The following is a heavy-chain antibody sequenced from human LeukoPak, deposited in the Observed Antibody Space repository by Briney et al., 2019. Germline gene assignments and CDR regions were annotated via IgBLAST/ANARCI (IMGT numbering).Heavy chain of an antibody. CDR3: AKDRGRYRYGSGSYLFDY. CDR2: ISGSGGST. D-gene: IGHD3-10*01. Sequence: GGSLRLSCAASGFTFSSYAMSWVRQAPGKGLEWASAISGSGGSTYYADSVKGWFTISRDNSKNTLYLQMNSLRAEDTAVYYCAKDRGRYRYGSGSYLFDYWGQGTLVTVSS. V-gene: IGHV3-23*01. J-gene: IGHJ4*02. CDR1: GFTFSSYA.